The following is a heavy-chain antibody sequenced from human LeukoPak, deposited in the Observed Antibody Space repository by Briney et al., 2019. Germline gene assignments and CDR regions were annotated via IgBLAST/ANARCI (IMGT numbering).Heavy chain of an antibody. D-gene: IGHD2-15*01. CDR2: IKEDGSQK. Sequence: GGSLRLSCAASGFTFSTYWMTWVRQAPGKGLEWVANIKEDGSQKYYVDSVKGRFTISRDNAKNSLYLQMDSLRAEETAVYYCARDTGCAGGNCFSFYDSWGQGTLVTVSS. V-gene: IGHV3-7*01. CDR3: ARDTGCAGGNCFSFYDS. J-gene: IGHJ4*02. CDR1: GFTFSTYW.